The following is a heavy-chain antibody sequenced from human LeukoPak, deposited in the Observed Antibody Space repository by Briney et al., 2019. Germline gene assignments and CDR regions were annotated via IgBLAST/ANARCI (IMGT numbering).Heavy chain of an antibody. CDR2: IYTSGST. J-gene: IGHJ4*02. V-gene: IGHV4-61*02. Sequence: SETLSLTCTVSGGSISSGSYYWSWIRQPAGKGLEWIGRIYTSGSTNYNPSLKSRVTISVDTSKNQFSLKLSSVTAADTAVYYCARESLWIVGATPIDYWGQGTLVTVSS. D-gene: IGHD1-26*01. CDR3: ARESLWIVGATPIDY. CDR1: GGSISSGSYY.